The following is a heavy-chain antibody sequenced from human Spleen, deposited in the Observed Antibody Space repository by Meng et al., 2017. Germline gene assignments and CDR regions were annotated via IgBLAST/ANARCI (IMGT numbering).Heavy chain of an antibody. J-gene: IGHJ4*02. CDR2: INPNSGGT. CDR3: ARDFSSSWYWYFDY. CDR1: GYTFTGYY. D-gene: IGHD6-13*01. V-gene: IGHV1-2*06. Sequence: VQLVRAGAEVKKPGASVKVSCKASGYTFTGYYMHWVRQAPGQGLEWMGRINPNSGGTNYAQKFQGRVTMTRDTSISTAYMELSRLRSDDTAVYYCARDFSSSWYWYFDYWGQGTLVTVSS.